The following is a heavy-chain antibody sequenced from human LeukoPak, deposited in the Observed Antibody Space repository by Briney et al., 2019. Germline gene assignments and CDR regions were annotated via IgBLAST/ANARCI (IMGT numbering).Heavy chain of an antibody. CDR2: FYYSGSP. Sequence: SETLSLTCAVSGGSISSGGYSWSWIRQPPGKGLEWIGYFYYSGSPNYNPSLKSRVTISVDTSKNQFSLKLSSVTAADTAVYYCAREGAATSNAFDIWGQGTMVTVSS. CDR3: AREGAATSNAFDI. J-gene: IGHJ3*02. V-gene: IGHV4-61*08. D-gene: IGHD4/OR15-4a*01. CDR1: GGSISSGGYS.